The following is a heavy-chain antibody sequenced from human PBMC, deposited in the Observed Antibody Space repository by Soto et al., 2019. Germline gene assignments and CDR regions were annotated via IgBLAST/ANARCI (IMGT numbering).Heavy chain of an antibody. CDR1: GGSISSGGYY. CDR2: IYYSGST. J-gene: IGHJ5*02. CDR3: ARVGGITWFDP. V-gene: IGHV4-31*03. D-gene: IGHD3-16*01. Sequence: QVQLQESGPGLVKPSQTLSLTCTVSGGSISSGGYYWSWIHQHPGKGLEWIGYIYYSGSTYYNPSLKSRGTRSVDTSKYQFSPKLSSVTAADTAGYYCARVGGITWFDPWGQGTLVTVSS.